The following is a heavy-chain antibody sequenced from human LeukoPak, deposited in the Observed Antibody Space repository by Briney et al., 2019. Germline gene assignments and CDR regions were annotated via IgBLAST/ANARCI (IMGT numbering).Heavy chain of an antibody. J-gene: IGHJ3*02. CDR2: ISTSSSYI. CDR1: GFTFSNYA. D-gene: IGHD3-22*01. V-gene: IGHV3-21*01. CDR3: ARVRDSSAYLLRPAFDI. Sequence: GGTLRLSCAASGFTFSNYAMSWVRQAPGKGLEWVSFISTSSSYIYYADSVKGRFTISRDNAKNSLYLQMNRLRAEDTAVYYCARVRDSSAYLLRPAFDIWGQGTMVPVSS.